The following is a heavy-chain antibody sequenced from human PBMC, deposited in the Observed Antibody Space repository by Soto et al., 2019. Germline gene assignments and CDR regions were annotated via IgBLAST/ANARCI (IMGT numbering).Heavy chain of an antibody. CDR2: IYYSGST. CDR1: GGSISSYY. CDR3: ERYEAKSHGYAMDV. D-gene: IGHD3-16*01. V-gene: IGHV4-59*01. J-gene: IGHJ6*02. Sequence: SETLSLTCTVSGGSISSYYWSWVRQPPGKGLEWIGYIYYSGSTNYNPVLRRRITRSEDTSKNQLYLKQRSMAAEETAVYYCERYEAKSHGYAMDVWGQGTTVTVSS.